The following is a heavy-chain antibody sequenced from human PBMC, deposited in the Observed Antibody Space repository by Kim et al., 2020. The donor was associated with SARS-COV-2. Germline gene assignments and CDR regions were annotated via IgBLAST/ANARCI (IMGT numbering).Heavy chain of an antibody. Sequence: YSDSVKGRFTVSRDNSKNSLYLQVSSLRAEGPAVYYGARDPPRGISPFDYWGQGTLVTVSS. V-gene: IGHV3-33*01. D-gene: IGHD3-10*01. CDR3: ARDPPRGISPFDY. J-gene: IGHJ4*02.